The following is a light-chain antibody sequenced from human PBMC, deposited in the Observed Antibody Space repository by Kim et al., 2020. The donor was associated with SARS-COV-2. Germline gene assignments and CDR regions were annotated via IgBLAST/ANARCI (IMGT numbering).Light chain of an antibody. Sequence: QSITISCTGTSSDVGSYNLVSWYQQHPGKAPKLMIYEVSKRPSGVSNRFSGSKSGNTASLTISGLQAEDEADYYCCSYAGSSTLGVFGGGTKLTVL. J-gene: IGLJ2*01. CDR1: SSDVGSYNL. CDR3: CSYAGSSTLGV. V-gene: IGLV2-23*02. CDR2: EVS.